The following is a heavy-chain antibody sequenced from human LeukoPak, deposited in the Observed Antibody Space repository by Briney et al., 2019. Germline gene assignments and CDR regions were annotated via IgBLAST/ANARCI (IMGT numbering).Heavy chain of an antibody. Sequence: PSETLSLTCTVSGGSISSYYWSWIRQPPGKGLEWIGYIYYSGSTNYNPSLKSRVTISVDTSKNQFSLKLSSVTAADTAVYYCARDRRFGELFGAAYMDVWGKGTTVTVSS. CDR3: ARDRRFGELFGAAYMDV. V-gene: IGHV4-59*01. J-gene: IGHJ6*03. D-gene: IGHD3-10*01. CDR2: IYYSGST. CDR1: GGSISSYY.